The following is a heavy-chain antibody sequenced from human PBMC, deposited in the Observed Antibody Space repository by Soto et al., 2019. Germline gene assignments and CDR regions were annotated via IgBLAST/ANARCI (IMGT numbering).Heavy chain of an antibody. CDR1: GFTFTNYD. Sequence: EVQLLESGGGLVQPGGSLRLSCAVSGFTFTNYDMRWVRQAPGKGLEWVSGISASDGRRYYADSVKGRFTLSRDYSKNTLYLQMNSLIAEDTAAYYCAKSSAIAPAAGPSDYWGQGTLVTVSS. J-gene: IGHJ4*02. D-gene: IGHD2-2*01. V-gene: IGHV3-23*01. CDR2: ISASDGRR. CDR3: AKSSAIAPAAGPSDY.